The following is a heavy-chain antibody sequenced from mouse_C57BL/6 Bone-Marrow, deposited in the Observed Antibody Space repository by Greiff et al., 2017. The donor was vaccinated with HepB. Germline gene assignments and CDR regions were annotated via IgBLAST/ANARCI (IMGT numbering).Heavy chain of an antibody. CDR3: TTLMRTAQATWAFAY. D-gene: IGHD3-2*02. V-gene: IGHV14-4*01. CDR2: IDPENGDT. CDR1: GFNIKDDH. Sequence: VQLQQSGAELVRPGASVKLSCTASGFNIKDDHMHWVKQMPEQGLEWIGWIDPENGDTEYASKFQGKATITADTSSNTAYLQLSSLTSEDTAVYYCTTLMRTAQATWAFAYWGQGTLVTVSA. J-gene: IGHJ3*01.